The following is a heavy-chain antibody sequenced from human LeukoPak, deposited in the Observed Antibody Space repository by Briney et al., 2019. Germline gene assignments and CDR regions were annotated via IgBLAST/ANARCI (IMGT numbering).Heavy chain of an antibody. CDR3: ARDSDFWSGYYYFDY. V-gene: IGHV4-30-4*08. Sequence: PSETLSLTCTVSGGSISRADYYWSWIRLPPGKGLEWIGYIYYSGSTYYNPSLKSRATISVDTSKNQFSLKLRSVTAADTAVYYCARDSDFWSGYYYFDYWGQGTLVTVSS. D-gene: IGHD3-3*01. J-gene: IGHJ4*02. CDR1: GGSISRADYY. CDR2: IYYSGST.